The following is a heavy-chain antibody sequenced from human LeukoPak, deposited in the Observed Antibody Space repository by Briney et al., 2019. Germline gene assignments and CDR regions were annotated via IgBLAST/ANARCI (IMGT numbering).Heavy chain of an antibody. V-gene: IGHV1-8*01. J-gene: IGHJ4*02. CDR1: GYTFTSYD. CDR3: ARDEGGIAARSRPFDY. D-gene: IGHD6-6*01. CDR2: MNPNSGNT. Sequence: GASVKVSCKASGYTFTSYDINWVRQATGQGLEWMGWMNPNSGNTGYAQKLQGRVTMTTDTSTSTAYMELRSLRSDDTAVYYCARDEGGIAARSRPFDYWGQGTLVTVSS.